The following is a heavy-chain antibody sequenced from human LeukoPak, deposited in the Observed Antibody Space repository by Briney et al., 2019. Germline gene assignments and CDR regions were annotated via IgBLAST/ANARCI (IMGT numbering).Heavy chain of an antibody. CDR1: GYTFTSYD. D-gene: IGHD6-13*01. V-gene: IGHV1-8*03. CDR3: ARGPPLRIAAAGTAAYY. Sequence: ASEKVSCKASGYTFTSYDIHWVRQATAQGLEWMGWMNSNSGNTGYAQKFQDRVTITRNTYISTAYMELSSLRSEDTAVYYCARGPPLRIAAAGTAAYYWGQGTLVTVSS. CDR2: MNSNSGNT. J-gene: IGHJ4*02.